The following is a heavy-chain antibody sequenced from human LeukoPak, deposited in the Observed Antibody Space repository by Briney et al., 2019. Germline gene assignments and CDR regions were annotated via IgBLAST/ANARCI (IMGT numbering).Heavy chain of an antibody. CDR3: ASWVYDSSGYYFDY. D-gene: IGHD3-22*01. J-gene: IGHJ4*02. V-gene: IGHV4-59*01. CDR1: GGSISSYY. Sequence: SETLSLTCTVSGGSISSYYWSWIRQPPGKGLEWIGYIYYSGSTNYNPSLKSRVTISVDTSKNQFSLKLSSVTAADTAVYYCASWVYDSSGYYFDYWGQGTLVTVSS. CDR2: IYYSGST.